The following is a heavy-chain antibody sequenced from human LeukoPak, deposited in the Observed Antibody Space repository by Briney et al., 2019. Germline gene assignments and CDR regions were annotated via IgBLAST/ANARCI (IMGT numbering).Heavy chain of an antibody. J-gene: IGHJ3*01. V-gene: IGHV4-34*01. Sequence: PSETLSLTCAVYGGSFSGYYWSWIRQPPGKGLQWVGEIYHSGSTNYNPSLKSRVTVSVDKSKNQFSLMLTSVTAADTAVYYCARKGLSPPPGPQPDTRRTAFDSWGQGTMVTVSS. CDR2: IYHSGST. D-gene: IGHD1-1*01. CDR3: ARKGLSPPPGPQPDTRRTAFDS. CDR1: GGSFSGYY.